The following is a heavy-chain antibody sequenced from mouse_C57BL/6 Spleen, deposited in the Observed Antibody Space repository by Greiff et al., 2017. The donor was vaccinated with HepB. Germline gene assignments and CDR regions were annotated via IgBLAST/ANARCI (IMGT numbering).Heavy chain of an antibody. CDR2: IYPGSGNT. D-gene: IGHD2-3*01. CDR1: GYTFTDYY. Sequence: VKLMESGAELVRPGASVKLSCKASGYTFTDYYINWVQQRPGQGLEWIARIYPGSGNTYYNEKFKGKATLTAEKSSSTAYMQLSSLTSEDSAVYFCARSLYDGYYAMDYWGQGTSVTVSS. V-gene: IGHV1-76*01. J-gene: IGHJ4*01. CDR3: ARSLYDGYYAMDY.